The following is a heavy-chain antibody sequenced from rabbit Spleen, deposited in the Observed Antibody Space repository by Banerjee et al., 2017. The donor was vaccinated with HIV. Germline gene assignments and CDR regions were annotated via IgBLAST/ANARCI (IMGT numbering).Heavy chain of an antibody. Sequence: QSLEESGGDLVKPGASLTLTCKASGFTISSSYDMCWVRQAPGKGLEWSACSAISNGGTWYASWAKGRFTMSKTSSTTVTLQMTSLTAADTATYFCARAGNNLNYGLDLWGPGTLVTVS. CDR2: SAISNGGT. D-gene: IGHD4-2*01. CDR1: GFTISSSYD. J-gene: IGHJ4*01. V-gene: IGHV1S40*01. CDR3: ARAGNNLNYGLDL.